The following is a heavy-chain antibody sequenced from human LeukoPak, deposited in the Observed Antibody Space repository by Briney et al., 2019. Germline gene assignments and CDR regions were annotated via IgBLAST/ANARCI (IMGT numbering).Heavy chain of an antibody. CDR1: GFTFSDSW. D-gene: IGHD3-16*01. CDR2: MNQDGSEK. CDR3: ATYTHWVAGDV. V-gene: IGHV3-7*01. Sequence: GESLRLSCAASGFTFSDSWMSWVRQAPGEGLEWVANMNQDGSEKDYVDSVKGRFTISRDNARNSLYLQMSSLRAEDTAVYYCATYTHWVAGDVWGQGTTVTVSS. J-gene: IGHJ6*02.